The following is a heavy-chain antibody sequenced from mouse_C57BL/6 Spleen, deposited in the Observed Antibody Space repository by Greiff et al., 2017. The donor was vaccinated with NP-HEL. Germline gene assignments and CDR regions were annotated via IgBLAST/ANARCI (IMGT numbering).Heavy chain of an antibody. V-gene: IGHV1-52*01. CDR3: ARGDYDRTFDY. D-gene: IGHD2-4*01. CDR1: GYTFTSYW. Sequence: QVQLKQPGAELVRPGSSVKLSCKASGYTFTSYWMHWVKQRPIQGLEWIGNIDPSDSETHYNQKFKDKATLTVDKSSSTAYMQLSSLTSEDSAVYYCARGDYDRTFDYWGQGTTLTVSS. J-gene: IGHJ2*01. CDR2: IDPSDSET.